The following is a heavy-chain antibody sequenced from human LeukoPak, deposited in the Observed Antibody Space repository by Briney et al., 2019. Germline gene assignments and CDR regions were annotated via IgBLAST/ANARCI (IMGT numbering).Heavy chain of an antibody. CDR2: ISTSGSST. CDR3: SKTSKLGPTEIDF. D-gene: IGHD1-26*01. Sequence: LSGGSLRLSCAASGFIFSSYAMGWVRQAPGKVLEWVSAISTSGSSTDYADSVQGRFTISRDNSKRTLYLQMNSLRAEDTAIYYCSKTSKLGPTEIDFWGQGALVTVSS. CDR1: GFIFSSYA. V-gene: IGHV3-23*01. J-gene: IGHJ4*02.